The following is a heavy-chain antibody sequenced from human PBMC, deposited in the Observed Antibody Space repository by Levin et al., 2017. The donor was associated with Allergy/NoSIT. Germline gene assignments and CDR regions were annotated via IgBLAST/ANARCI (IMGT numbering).Heavy chain of an antibody. Sequence: PSETLSLTCAASGFTVSSNYMSWVRQAPGKGLEWVSVIYSGGSTYYADSVKGRFSISRDNSKNTLYLQMNSLRAEDTAVYYCASPPGPARGAFAYWGQGTLVTVSS. CDR1: GFTVSSNY. J-gene: IGHJ4*02. CDR2: IYSGGST. V-gene: IGHV3-66*01. CDR3: ASPPGPARGAFAY. D-gene: IGHD1-26*01.